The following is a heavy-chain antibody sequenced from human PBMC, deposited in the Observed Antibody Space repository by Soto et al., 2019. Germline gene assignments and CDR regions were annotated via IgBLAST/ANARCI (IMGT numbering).Heavy chain of an antibody. CDR2: IYPDDSDT. CDR3: ARQSNGLIWYYYGLAV. V-gene: IGHV5-51*01. J-gene: IGHJ6*02. Sequence: PGAAQNISCAAYGLNSSKYWIARVRQMPGKGLEWMGIIYPDDSDTRYSPSFRRRVTISADKSTNTAYLQWSSLQASDTAMYYFARQSNGLIWYYYGLAVWVQGTTVTGSS. D-gene: IGHD2-8*01. CDR1: GLNSSKYW.